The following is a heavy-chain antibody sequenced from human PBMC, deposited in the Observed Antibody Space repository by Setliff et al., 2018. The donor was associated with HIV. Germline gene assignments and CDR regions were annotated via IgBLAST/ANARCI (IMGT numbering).Heavy chain of an antibody. J-gene: IGHJ3*02. CDR3: ARLPFITIFGVLNGDDGFDI. Sequence: ASVKVSCKASGYTFTGYYMHWVRQAPGRGPEWLGRINPKSGGTRYAQKFQGRVSMTRDTAISTAYMELSRLRSDDSAVYYCARLPFITIFGVLNGDDGFDIWGQGTMVT. CDR2: INPKSGGT. D-gene: IGHD3-3*01. CDR1: GYTFTGYY. V-gene: IGHV1-2*06.